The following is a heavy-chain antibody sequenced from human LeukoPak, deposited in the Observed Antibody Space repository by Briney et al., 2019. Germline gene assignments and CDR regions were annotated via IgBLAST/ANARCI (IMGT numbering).Heavy chain of an antibody. D-gene: IGHD3-3*01. CDR2: INPNSGGT. Sequence: ASVKVSCKASGYTFTGYYMHWVRQAPGQGLEWMGWINPNSGGTNYAQKFQGRVTMTRDTSISTAYMELSRLRSDDTAVYYCARHNPPYDFWSGYPSGMDVWGQGTTVTVSS. V-gene: IGHV1-2*02. J-gene: IGHJ6*02. CDR3: ARHNPPYDFWSGYPSGMDV. CDR1: GYTFTGYY.